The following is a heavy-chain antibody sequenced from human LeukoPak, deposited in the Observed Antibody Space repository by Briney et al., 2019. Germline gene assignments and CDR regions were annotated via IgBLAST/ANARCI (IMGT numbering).Heavy chain of an antibody. V-gene: IGHV3-7*03. CDR1: GFTFSNYW. D-gene: IGHD3-3*01. CDR3: ARHPRDYDFWSGYSNWFDP. J-gene: IGHJ5*02. Sequence: GGSLRLSCAASGFTFSNYWMSWVRQAPGKGLEWVANIKQDGSEKYYVDSLKGRFTISRDNAKNSLYLQMNSLRAEDTAVYYCARHPRDYDFWSGYSNWFDPWGQGTLVTVSS. CDR2: IKQDGSEK.